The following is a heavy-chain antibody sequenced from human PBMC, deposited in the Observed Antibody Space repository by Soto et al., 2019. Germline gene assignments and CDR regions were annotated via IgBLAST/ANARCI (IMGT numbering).Heavy chain of an antibody. CDR2: IYSGGGT. Sequence: EVPLVESGGGLIQPGGSLRLSCAASGFTVSSNYMSWVRQAPGKGLEWVSVIYSGGGTSYADSVKGRFTISRDTSKNTLYLQMNSLRAEDTAVYYCARGGDYTRWYLFDYWGQGTLVTVSS. CDR3: ARGGDYTRWYLFDY. CDR1: GFTVSSNY. V-gene: IGHV3-53*01. D-gene: IGHD6-13*01. J-gene: IGHJ4*02.